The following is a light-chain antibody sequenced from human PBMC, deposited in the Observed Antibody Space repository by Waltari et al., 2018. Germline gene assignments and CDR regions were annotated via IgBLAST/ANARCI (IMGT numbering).Light chain of an antibody. CDR2: DVS. Sequence: QSALTPPASVAGSPGQSLTISCTGTRSDVGWYNYVSWYQQHPGKAPKLMIYDVSKRPSGVSNRFSGSKSGNTASLTISGLQAEDEADYYCSSYTSSSTFVVFGGGTKLTVL. V-gene: IGLV2-14*01. CDR1: RSDVGWYNY. CDR3: SSYTSSSTFVV. J-gene: IGLJ2*01.